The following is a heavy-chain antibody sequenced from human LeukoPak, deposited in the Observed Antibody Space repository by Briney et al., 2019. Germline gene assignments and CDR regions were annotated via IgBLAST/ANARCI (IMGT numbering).Heavy chain of an antibody. Sequence: GESLKISCKGSGYSFTRFWIGWVRQMPGKGLEWMGIIYPGDSHTSYNPSFQGQVTISADKSISTAYLQWSSPKASDTAMYFCARRGYSGYDSTPYYFDSWGQGTLVTVSS. CDR2: IYPGDSHT. V-gene: IGHV5-51*01. CDR1: GYSFTRFW. J-gene: IGHJ4*02. CDR3: ARRGYSGYDSTPYYFDS. D-gene: IGHD5-12*01.